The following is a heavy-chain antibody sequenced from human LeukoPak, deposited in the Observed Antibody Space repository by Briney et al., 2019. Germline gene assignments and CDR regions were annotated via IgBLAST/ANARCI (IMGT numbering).Heavy chain of an antibody. D-gene: IGHD2-21*02. CDR1: GYTFTGYY. J-gene: IGHJ4*02. V-gene: IGHV1-2*02. CDR3: ARDKGGGDCYVGY. CDR2: INPNSGDT. Sequence: ASVKVSCKASGYTFTGYYMHWVRQAPGQGLEWMGWINPNSGDTNYAQKFQGRVTMTRDTSISTAYMELSRLRSDDTAVYYCARDKGGGDCYVGYWGQGTLVTVSS.